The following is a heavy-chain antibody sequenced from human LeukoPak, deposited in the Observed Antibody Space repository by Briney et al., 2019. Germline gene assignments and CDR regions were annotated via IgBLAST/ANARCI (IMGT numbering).Heavy chain of an antibody. CDR1: GFTFSSYG. J-gene: IGHJ4*02. D-gene: IGHD3-10*01. CDR3: AKDSGFYGSGRNFDY. V-gene: IGHV3-30*02. Sequence: PGGSLRLSCAASGFTFSSYGMHWVRQAPGKGLEWVAFIRYDGCNKYYADSVKGRFTISRDNSKNTLYLQMNSLRAEDTAVYYCAKDSGFYGSGRNFDYWGQGTLVTVSS. CDR2: IRYDGCNK.